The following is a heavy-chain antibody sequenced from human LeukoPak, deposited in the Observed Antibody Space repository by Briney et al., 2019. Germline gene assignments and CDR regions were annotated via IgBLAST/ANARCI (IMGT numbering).Heavy chain of an antibody. CDR3: ARWGGTRQYYFDY. J-gene: IGHJ4*02. CDR1: GFIFSDYG. D-gene: IGHD1-1*01. CDR2: TRFDGSIK. V-gene: IGHV3-33*01. Sequence: PGRSLILSCAVSGFIFSDYGFHWVRQAPGKGLEWVAVTRFDGSIKQYADSVKGRFTISRDDSKNTLYLQMNSLKSEDTAVYYCARWGGTRQYYFDYWGRGTLVTVSS.